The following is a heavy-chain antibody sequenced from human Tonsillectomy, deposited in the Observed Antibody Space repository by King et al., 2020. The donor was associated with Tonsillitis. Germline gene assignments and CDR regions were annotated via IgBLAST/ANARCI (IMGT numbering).Heavy chain of an antibody. CDR1: GYTFTGYY. J-gene: IGHJ4*02. D-gene: IGHD1-20*01. CDR2: INPNNGDT. CDR3: ARDIFVTAHHPPFDF. V-gene: IGHV1-2*02. Sequence: VQLVQSGAEVKKPGASVKVSCKASGYTFTGYYVHWVRQAPRQGLDWMGWINPNNGDTNYAQIFQGRVSMTRDTSIGTAYMELSSLRSDDTAVYYCARDIFVTAHHPPFDFWGQGTLVTVSS.